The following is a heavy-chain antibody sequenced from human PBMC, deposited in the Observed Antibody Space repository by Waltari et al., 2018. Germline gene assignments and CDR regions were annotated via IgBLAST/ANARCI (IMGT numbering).Heavy chain of an antibody. J-gene: IGHJ4*02. D-gene: IGHD6-13*01. Sequence: EVQLVESGGGLAKPGGSLRLSCAASGFTFSSYAMHWVRQAPGKGLEWVSAITSGGSTYYADSVKCRFTISRDNSKNTLSLQMNSLRADDTALYHFAKEGSGWFYFDFWGQGVLVTVSS. CDR1: GFTFSSYA. CDR3: AKEGSGWFYFDF. V-gene: IGHV3-23*04. CDR2: ITSGGST.